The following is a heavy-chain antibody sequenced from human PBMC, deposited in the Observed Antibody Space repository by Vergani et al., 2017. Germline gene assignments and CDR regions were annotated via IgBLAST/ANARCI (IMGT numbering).Heavy chain of an antibody. J-gene: IGHJ1*01. Sequence: QVQLVESGGGVVQPGRSLRLSCAASGFTFSSYAMHWVHQAPGKGLEWVAVISYDGSNKYYADSVKGRFTISRDKSKNTLYLQMNSLRAEDTAVYYCARAPSSLLYRAGYFQHWGQGTLVTVSS. CDR1: GFTFSSYA. D-gene: IGHD2-2*02. CDR3: ARAPSSLLYRAGYFQH. CDR2: ISYDGSNK. V-gene: IGHV3-30-3*01.